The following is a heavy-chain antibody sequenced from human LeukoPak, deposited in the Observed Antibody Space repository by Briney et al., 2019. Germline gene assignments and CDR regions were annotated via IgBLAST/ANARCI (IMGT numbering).Heavy chain of an antibody. CDR3: ARFLEWLLLDY. D-gene: IGHD3-3*01. J-gene: IGHJ4*02. CDR2: IYYSGST. V-gene: IGHV4-30-4*01. Sequence: PSQTLSPTCTVSGGSISSGDYYWSWIRQPPGKGLEWIGYIYYSGSTYYNPSLKSRVTISVDTSKNQFSLKLSSVTAADTAVYYCARFLEWLLLDYWGQGTLVTVSS. CDR1: GGSISSGDYY.